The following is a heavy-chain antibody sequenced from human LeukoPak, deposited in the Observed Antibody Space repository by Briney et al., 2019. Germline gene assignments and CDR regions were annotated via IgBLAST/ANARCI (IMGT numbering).Heavy chain of an antibody. CDR1: EFSVGSNY. V-gene: IGHV3-23*01. CDR3: AKIAATGVSPFDY. Sequence: PGGSLRLSCAASEFSVGSNYMTWVRQAPGKGLEWVSAISGSGGSTYYADSVKGRFTISRDNSKNTLYLQMNSLRAEDTAVYYCAKIAATGVSPFDYWGQGTLVTVSS. D-gene: IGHD6-13*01. J-gene: IGHJ4*02. CDR2: ISGSGGST.